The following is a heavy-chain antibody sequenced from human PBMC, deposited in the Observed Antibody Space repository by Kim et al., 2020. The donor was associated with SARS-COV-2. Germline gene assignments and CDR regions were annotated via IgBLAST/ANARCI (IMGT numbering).Heavy chain of an antibody. V-gene: IGHV3-30-3*01. Sequence: GGSLRLSCAASGFTFSSYAMHWVRQAPGKGLEWVAVISYDGSNKYYADSVKGRFTISRDNSKNTLYLQMNSLRAEDTAVYYCARDEQQLNDYYYYYGMDVWGQGTTVTVSS. CDR1: GFTFSSYA. J-gene: IGHJ6*02. CDR3: ARDEQQLNDYYYYYGMDV. D-gene: IGHD6-13*01. CDR2: ISYDGSNK.